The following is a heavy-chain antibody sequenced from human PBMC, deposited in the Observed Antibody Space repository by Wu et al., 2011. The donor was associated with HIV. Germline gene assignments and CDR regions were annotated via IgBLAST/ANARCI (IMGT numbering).Heavy chain of an antibody. CDR3: ARDVRRFNWNAGDAFDI. CDR1: GGTLSSYA. V-gene: IGHV1-69*18. Sequence: QVQLVQSGAEVKKPGSSVKVSCKASGGTLSSYAISWVRQAPGQGLEWMGRIIPIFGTPNQAQKFQDRVTITADESTSTAYMELRSLSSDDTALYYCARDVRRFNWNAGDAFDIWGRGTMVTV. J-gene: IGHJ3*02. D-gene: IGHD1-20*01. CDR2: IIPIFGTP.